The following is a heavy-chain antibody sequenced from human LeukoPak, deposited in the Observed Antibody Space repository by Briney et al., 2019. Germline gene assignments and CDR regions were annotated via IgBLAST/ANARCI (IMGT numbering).Heavy chain of an antibody. CDR2: SYYSGST. CDR3: ARAPSRYDFWSGYYTAPHCYYYGMDV. J-gene: IGHJ6*02. V-gene: IGHV4-59*01. Sequence: SETLSLTCTVSGGSISSYYWSWIRQPPGKGLEWIAYSYYSGSTNYNPSLKSRVTISVDTSKNQFSLKLSSVTAADTAVYYCARAPSRYDFWSGYYTAPHCYYYGMDVWGQGTTVTVSS. D-gene: IGHD3-3*01. CDR1: GGSISSYY.